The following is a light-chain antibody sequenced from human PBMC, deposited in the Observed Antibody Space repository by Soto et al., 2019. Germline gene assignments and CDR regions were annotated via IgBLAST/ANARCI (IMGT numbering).Light chain of an antibody. J-gene: IGLJ2*01. CDR3: CSYAGDLAL. Sequence: QSALTQPRSVSGSPGQSVTISCTGTSSDVGGYDFVSWYQQQQGKAPKLMISDVSKRPSGVPDRFSGSKSGNTASLTISGLQAEDEADYYCCSYAGDLALFGGGTKVTVL. CDR2: DVS. V-gene: IGLV2-11*01. CDR1: SSDVGGYDF.